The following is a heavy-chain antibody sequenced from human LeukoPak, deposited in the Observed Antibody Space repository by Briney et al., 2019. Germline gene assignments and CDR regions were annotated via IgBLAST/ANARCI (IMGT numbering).Heavy chain of an antibody. CDR3: ARSKRSGSYHGWGLFDY. D-gene: IGHD1-26*01. V-gene: IGHV4-34*01. CDR2: INHSGST. J-gene: IGHJ4*02. CDR1: GGSFSGYY. Sequence: SETLSLTCAVYGGSFSGYYWSWIRQPPGKGLEWIGEINHSGSTNYNPSLKSRVTISVDTSKNQFSLKLSSVTAADTAAYYCARSKRSGSYHGWGLFDYWGQGTLVTVSS.